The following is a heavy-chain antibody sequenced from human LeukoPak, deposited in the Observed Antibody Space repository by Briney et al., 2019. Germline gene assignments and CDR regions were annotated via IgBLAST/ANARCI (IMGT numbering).Heavy chain of an antibody. Sequence: GGSLRLSCAASGFTFDDYGMHWVRQAPGKGLEWVSSISWNSGTIGYADSVKGRFTISRDNAKNSLCLQMNSLRAEDTALYYCAKGSYSSGWDFDYWGQGTLVTVSS. CDR2: ISWNSGTI. D-gene: IGHD6-19*01. V-gene: IGHV3-9*01. CDR1: GFTFDDYG. J-gene: IGHJ4*02. CDR3: AKGSYSSGWDFDY.